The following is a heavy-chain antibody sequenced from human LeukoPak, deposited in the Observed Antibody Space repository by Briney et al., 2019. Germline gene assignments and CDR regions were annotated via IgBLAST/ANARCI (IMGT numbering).Heavy chain of an antibody. D-gene: IGHD3-10*01. CDR1: SGSIFSSNW. J-gene: IGHJ6*03. V-gene: IGHV4-4*02. CDR3: ARVEEGYGSGRRENYYYYYMDV. CDR2: IFHSGST. Sequence: SETLSLTCAVSSGSIFSSNWWSWVRQPPGKGLEWIGQIFHSGSTSYSPSLKSRVTISVDKSKNQFSLKLSSVTAADTAVYYCARVEEGYGSGRRENYYYYYMDVWGKGTTVTISS.